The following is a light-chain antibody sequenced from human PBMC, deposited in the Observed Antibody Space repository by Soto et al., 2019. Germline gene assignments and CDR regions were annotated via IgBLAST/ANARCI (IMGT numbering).Light chain of an antibody. V-gene: IGLV2-23*02. CDR1: SSDVGSYNL. CDR3: CSYAGSTTPGV. CDR2: EVT. Sequence: QSALTQPASVSGSPGQSITISCTGTSSDVGSYNLVSWYQQHPGKAPKLMIYEVTERPSGVSNRFSGSKSGNTASLTISGLQAEDEADYYCCSYAGSTTPGVFCGGTKVTVL. J-gene: IGLJ3*02.